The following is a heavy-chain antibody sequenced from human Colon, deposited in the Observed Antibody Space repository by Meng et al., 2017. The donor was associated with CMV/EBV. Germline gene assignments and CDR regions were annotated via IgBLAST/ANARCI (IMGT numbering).Heavy chain of an antibody. CDR1: GFTVSSDY. J-gene: IGHJ6*02. V-gene: IGHV3-53*01. CDR2: IYSGGGT. Sequence: SCAASGFTVSSDYMNWVRQAPGKGLEWVSVIYSGGGTYYADSVKGRFTISRDSSENKVNLQMNGLRAEDTAVYYCGRDPGLPNGIDDWGQGTTVTVSS. CDR3: GRDPGLPNGIDD. D-gene: IGHD2-15*01.